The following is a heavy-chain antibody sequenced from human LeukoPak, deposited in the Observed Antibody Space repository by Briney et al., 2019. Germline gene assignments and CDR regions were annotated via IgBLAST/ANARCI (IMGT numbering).Heavy chain of an antibody. CDR1: GYIFTSHG. V-gene: IGHV1-18*01. CDR2: ISGYNGNT. J-gene: IGHJ4*02. CDR3: ARDSAIVVVTARTRNFDY. Sequence: ASVKVSCKASGYIFTSHGLSWVRQAPGQGLEWMGWISGYNGNTNYAQKFQGRVTMTTDTSTRTAYMELRSLRSDDTAVYYCARDSAIVVVTARTRNFDYWGQGTLVTVSS. D-gene: IGHD2-21*02.